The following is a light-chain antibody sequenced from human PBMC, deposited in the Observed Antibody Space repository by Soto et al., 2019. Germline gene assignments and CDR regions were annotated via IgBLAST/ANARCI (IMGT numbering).Light chain of an antibody. CDR2: ASS. CDR3: QQYNSDPLT. Sequence: DIQMTQAPSSLAASIGDRFTITCRAIQGINNYLAWVQQKPGRAPKSLIYASSSLQGGVPSKSRGSGSGIDFHLTIKNLQPEDFATYSCQQYNSDPLTFGQGTRLQIK. V-gene: IGKV1-16*02. CDR1: QGINNY. J-gene: IGKJ5*01.